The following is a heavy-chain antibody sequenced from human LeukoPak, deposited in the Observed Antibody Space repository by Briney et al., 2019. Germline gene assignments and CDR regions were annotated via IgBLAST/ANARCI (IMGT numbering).Heavy chain of an antibody. CDR1: GFTFSSYA. Sequence: GGSLRLSCAASGFTFSSYAMSWVRQAPGKGLEWVSAISGSGGSTYYADSVKGRFTISRDNSKNTLYLQMNSLRAEDTAVYYCAKDDTGYYDFWNGGSNRSAFDIWGQGTMVTVSS. CDR3: AKDDTGYYDFWNGGSNRSAFDI. J-gene: IGHJ3*02. D-gene: IGHD3-3*01. V-gene: IGHV3-23*01. CDR2: ISGSGGST.